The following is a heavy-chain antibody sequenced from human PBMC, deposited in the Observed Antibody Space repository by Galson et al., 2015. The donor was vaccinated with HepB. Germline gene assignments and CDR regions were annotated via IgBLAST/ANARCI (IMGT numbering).Heavy chain of an antibody. V-gene: IGHV3-23*01. Sequence: SLRLSCAASGFTFSSYAMSWVRQAPGKGLEWVSAISGSGGSTYYADSVKGRFTISRDNSKNTLYLQMNSLRAEDTAVYYCAKVGPSAIFGVVIMEGVYWGQGTLVTVSS. CDR1: GFTFSSYA. CDR3: AKVGPSAIFGVVIMEGVY. J-gene: IGHJ4*02. D-gene: IGHD3-3*01. CDR2: ISGSGGST.